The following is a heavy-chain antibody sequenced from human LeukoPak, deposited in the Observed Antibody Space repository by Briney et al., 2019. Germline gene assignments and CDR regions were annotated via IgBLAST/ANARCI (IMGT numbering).Heavy chain of an antibody. CDR1: GFTFDDYA. J-gene: IGHJ4*02. D-gene: IGHD3-3*01. CDR2: ISSSGSTI. V-gene: IGHV3-11*01. Sequence: GGSLRLSCAASGFTFDDYAMHWIRQAPGKGLEWVSYISSSGSTIYYADSVKGRFTISRDNAKNSLYLQMNSLRAEDTAVYYCARVRFYDFWSGAFGYWGQGTLVTVSS. CDR3: ARVRFYDFWSGAFGY.